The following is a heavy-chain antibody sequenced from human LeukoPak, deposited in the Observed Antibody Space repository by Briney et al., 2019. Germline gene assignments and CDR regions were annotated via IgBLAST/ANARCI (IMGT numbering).Heavy chain of an antibody. D-gene: IGHD3-9*01. V-gene: IGHV3-66*01. CDR3: ARNYDILTGYPSWFDP. CDR2: IYSGGST. CDR1: GFTVSSNY. Sequence: GGSLRLSCAASGFTVSSNYMSWVRQALGKGLEWVSVIYSGGSTYYADSVKGRLTISRDNSKNTLYLQMNSLRAEDTAVYYCARNYDILTGYPSWFDPWGQGTLVTVSS. J-gene: IGHJ5*02.